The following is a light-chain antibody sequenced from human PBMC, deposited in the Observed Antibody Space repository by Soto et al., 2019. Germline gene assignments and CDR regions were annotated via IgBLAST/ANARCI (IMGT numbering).Light chain of an antibody. J-gene: IGLJ3*02. Sequence: QSVLTQSPSASASLGASVKLTCTLSSGHNNYAIAWHQQQPEKGPRYLMKLNSDGSHSKGDGIPDRFSGSSSGAERYLTISKLQSEDEADYYCQTWGTGIQVFGGGTKLTVL. CDR1: SGHNNYA. V-gene: IGLV4-69*01. CDR3: QTWGTGIQV. CDR2: LNSDGSH.